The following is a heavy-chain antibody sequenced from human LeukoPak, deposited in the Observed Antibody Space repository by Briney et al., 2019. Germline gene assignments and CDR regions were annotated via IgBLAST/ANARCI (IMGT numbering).Heavy chain of an antibody. Sequence: GGSLRLSFAASGFTVSSNYMSWVRQAPGKGLEWVSAISGSGGSTYYADSVKGRFTISRDNSKNTLYLQMNSLRAEDTAVYYCAGRGWLQLDYWGQGTLVTVSS. D-gene: IGHD5-24*01. CDR3: AGRGWLQLDY. J-gene: IGHJ4*02. V-gene: IGHV3-23*01. CDR1: GFTVSSNY. CDR2: ISGSGGST.